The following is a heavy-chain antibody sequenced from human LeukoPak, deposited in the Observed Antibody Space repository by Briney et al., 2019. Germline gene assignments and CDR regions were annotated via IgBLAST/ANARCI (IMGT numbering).Heavy chain of an antibody. Sequence: GGSLRLSCSASGYTFSKYGMHWVRRAPGRGLEWVAIIWLDGSQKYYADSVKGRFIISRDNSKNTLYLQMSYLRSEDTAVYYCARLGCSRRHSVDYWGQGTLVSVST. CDR3: ARLGCSRRHSVDY. V-gene: IGHV3-33*01. D-gene: IGHD3-10*02. J-gene: IGHJ4*02. CDR1: GYTFSKYG. CDR2: IWLDGSQK.